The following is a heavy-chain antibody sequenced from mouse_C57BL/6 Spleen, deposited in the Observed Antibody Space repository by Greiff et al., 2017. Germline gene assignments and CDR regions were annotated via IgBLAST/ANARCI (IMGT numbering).Heavy chain of an antibody. V-gene: IGHV1-76*01. Sequence: VQLQQSGAELVRPGASVKLSCKASGYTFTDYYINWVKQRPGQGLEWIARIYPGSGNTYYNEKFKGKATLTAEKSSSTAYMQLSSLTSEDSAVYFCARDYGSRKSWFAYWGQGTLVTVSA. CDR2: IYPGSGNT. CDR1: GYTFTDYY. CDR3: ARDYGSRKSWFAY. J-gene: IGHJ3*01. D-gene: IGHD1-1*01.